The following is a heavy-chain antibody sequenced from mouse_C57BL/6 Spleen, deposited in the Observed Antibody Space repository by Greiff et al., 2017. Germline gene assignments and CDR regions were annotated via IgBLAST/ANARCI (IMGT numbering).Heavy chain of an antibody. CDR3: ARGDWVY. J-gene: IGHJ2*01. V-gene: IGHV1-66*01. D-gene: IGHD4-1*01. CDR2: IYPGSGNT. Sequence: VQLQQSGPELVKPGASVKISCKASGYSFTSYYIHWVKRRPGQGLEWIGWIYPGSGNTKYNEKFKGKATLTADTSSSTAYMQLSRLTSEDSAVFYCARGDWVYWGKGTTLTVSS. CDR1: GYSFTSYY.